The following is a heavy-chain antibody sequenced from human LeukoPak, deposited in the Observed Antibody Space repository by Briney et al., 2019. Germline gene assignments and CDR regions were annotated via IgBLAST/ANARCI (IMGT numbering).Heavy chain of an antibody. CDR2: IYYSGNT. CDR1: GGSISSYY. Sequence: SETLSLTCTVSGGSISSYYWSWIRQPPGKGLEWIGYIYYSGNTNYNPSLKSRVTISVDTSKNQFSLKLRFVTAADTAVYYCARGGGYYPIDYWGQGTLVTVSS. V-gene: IGHV4-59*12. D-gene: IGHD3-22*01. CDR3: ARGGGYYPIDY. J-gene: IGHJ4*02.